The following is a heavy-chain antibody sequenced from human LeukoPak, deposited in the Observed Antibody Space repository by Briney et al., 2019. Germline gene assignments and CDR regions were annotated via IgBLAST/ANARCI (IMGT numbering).Heavy chain of an antibody. CDR2: IIPIFGTA. V-gene: IGHV1-69*05. CDR1: GGTFSSYA. D-gene: IGHD1-26*01. Sequence: SVKVSCKASGGTFSSYAISWVRQAPGQGLEWMGGIIPIFGTANYAQKFQGRVTITTDESTSTAYMELSSLRSEDTAVYYCAGNDGGSYRVGFDYWGQGTLVTVSS. J-gene: IGHJ4*02. CDR3: AGNDGGSYRVGFDY.